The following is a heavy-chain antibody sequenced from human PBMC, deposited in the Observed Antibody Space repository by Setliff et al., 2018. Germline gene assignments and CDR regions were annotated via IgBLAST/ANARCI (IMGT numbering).Heavy chain of an antibody. D-gene: IGHD6-19*01. V-gene: IGHV1-18*01. J-gene: IGHJ5*02. Sequence: ASVKVSCKASGYNFISYGISWVRQAPGQGLEWMGWISPANGNTNYIQRFQDRVTMTIDTSTSTIYMELRSLRSDDTAVYYCARATRDSDGWYYEYSWFDPWGQGTLVTVSS. CDR1: GYNFISYG. CDR2: ISPANGNT. CDR3: ARATRDSDGWYYEYSWFDP.